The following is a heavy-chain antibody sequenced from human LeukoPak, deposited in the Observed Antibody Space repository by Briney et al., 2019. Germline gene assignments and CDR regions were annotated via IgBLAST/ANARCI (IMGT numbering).Heavy chain of an antibody. V-gene: IGHV3-21*01. D-gene: IGHD4-11*01. CDR2: ISSSSSYI. CDR1: GFIVSSNY. CDR3: GRDRTLYSDSVGAIDH. Sequence: GGSLRLSCAASGFIVSSNYMSWVRQAPGKGLEWVSSISSSSSYIYYADSVKGRFTISRDNAKNTLYLQMNSLRADDTAVYYCGRDRTLYSDSVGAIDHWGQGILVTVSS. J-gene: IGHJ4*02.